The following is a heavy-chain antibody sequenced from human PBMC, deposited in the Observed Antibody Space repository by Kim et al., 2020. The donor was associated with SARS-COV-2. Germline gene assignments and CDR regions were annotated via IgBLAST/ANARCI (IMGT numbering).Heavy chain of an antibody. J-gene: IGHJ4*02. V-gene: IGHV4-39*01. Sequence: SETLSLTCTVSGGSISSSSYYWGWIRQPPGKGLEWIGSIYYSGSTYYNPSLKSRVTISVDTSKNQFSLKLSSVTAADTAVYYCATLPGGSGWTPRGYWGQGTLVTVSS. CDR1: GGSISSSSYY. CDR3: ATLPGGSGWTPRGY. D-gene: IGHD6-19*01. CDR2: IYYSGST.